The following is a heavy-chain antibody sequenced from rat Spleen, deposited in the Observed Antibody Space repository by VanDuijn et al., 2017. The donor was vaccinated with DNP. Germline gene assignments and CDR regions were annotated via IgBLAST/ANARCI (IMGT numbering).Heavy chain of an antibody. J-gene: IGHJ2*01. CDR3: ARYSFRRVWDY. CDR2: ITTGGGHT. CDR1: GFTFSDYG. D-gene: IGHD1-11*01. Sequence: EVHLVESGGGLVQSGRSMKLSCAASGFTFSDYGMAWVRQVPSKGLEWVASITTGGGHTYYRDSVKGRFTISRDNARSILYLQMDSLRSDDTATYYCARYSFRRVWDYWGQGVSVTVSS. V-gene: IGHV5-25*01.